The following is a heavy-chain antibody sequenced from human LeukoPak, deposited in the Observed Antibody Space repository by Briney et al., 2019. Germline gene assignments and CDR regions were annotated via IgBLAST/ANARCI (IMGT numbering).Heavy chain of an antibody. CDR2: ISAYNGNT. Sequence: ASVKVSCKASGFTFSSSAMQWVRQARGQRLEWMGWISAYNGNTNYAQKLQGRVTMTTDTSTSTAYMELRSLRSDDTAVYYCARTAVAGTWDGFGYWGQGTLVTVSS. J-gene: IGHJ4*02. CDR3: ARTAVAGTWDGFGY. V-gene: IGHV1-18*01. CDR1: GFTFSSSA. D-gene: IGHD6-19*01.